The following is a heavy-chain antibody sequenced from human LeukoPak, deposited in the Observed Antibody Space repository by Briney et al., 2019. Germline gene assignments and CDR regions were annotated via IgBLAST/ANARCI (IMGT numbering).Heavy chain of an antibody. CDR1: GFTFSSYA. J-gene: IGHJ4*02. D-gene: IGHD3-3*01. Sequence: PGGSVRLSCAASGFTFSSYAMSWVRQAPGKGLEWVSAISCSGGSIYYADSVKGRFTIFRDNSKNTVYLQMNSLRADDTAEYYCAKVGDVDDFWSGYYKAAFDYWGQGTLVTVSS. CDR3: AKVGDVDDFWSGYYKAAFDY. V-gene: IGHV3-23*01. CDR2: ISCSGGSI.